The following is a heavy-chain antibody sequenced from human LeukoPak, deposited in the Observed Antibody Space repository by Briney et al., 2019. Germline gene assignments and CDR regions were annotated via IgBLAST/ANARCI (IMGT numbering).Heavy chain of an antibody. V-gene: IGHV4-39*07. CDR1: GGSISSRSDY. Sequence: SETLSLTCTVSGGSISSRSDYWGWIRQPPGKGLEWIGTIYYTGTTYYNPSLKSRVTISVDTSKNQFSLKLSSVTAADTAVYYCARAGERYSSGWYNYWGQGTLVTVSS. D-gene: IGHD6-19*01. J-gene: IGHJ4*02. CDR2: IYYTGTT. CDR3: ARAGERYSSGWYNY.